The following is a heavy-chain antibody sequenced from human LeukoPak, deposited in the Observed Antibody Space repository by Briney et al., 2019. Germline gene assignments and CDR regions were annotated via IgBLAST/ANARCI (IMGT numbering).Heavy chain of an antibody. CDR2: ISGSGATT. CDR1: GFTFSSYV. J-gene: IGHJ4*02. V-gene: IGHV3-23*01. Sequence: SGGSLRLSCAASGFTFSSYVMSWVRQAPGKGLEWVSAISGSGATTYYADSVKGRFTISRDNSKNTLYLQMNSLRAEDTAVYYCAKDSVAGTGPEYWGQGTLVTVSS. D-gene: IGHD6-19*01. CDR3: AKDSVAGTGPEY.